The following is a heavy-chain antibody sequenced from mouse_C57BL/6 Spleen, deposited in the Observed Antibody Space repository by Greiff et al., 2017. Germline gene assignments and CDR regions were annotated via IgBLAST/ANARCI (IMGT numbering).Heavy chain of an antibody. D-gene: IGHD1-1*01. Sequence: QVQLQQPGAELVRPGTSVKLSCKASGYTFTSYWMHWVKQRPGQGLEWIGVIDPSDSYTNYNQKFKGKATLTVDTSSSTAYMQLSSLTSEDSAVYYCARSRTTVVATDYAMDYWGQGTSVTVSS. J-gene: IGHJ4*01. V-gene: IGHV1-59*01. CDR3: ARSRTTVVATDYAMDY. CDR1: GYTFTSYW. CDR2: IDPSDSYT.